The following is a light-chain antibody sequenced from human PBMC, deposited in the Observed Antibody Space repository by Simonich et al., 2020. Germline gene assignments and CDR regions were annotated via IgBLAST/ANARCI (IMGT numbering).Light chain of an antibody. J-gene: IGLJ3*02. V-gene: IGLV7-43*01. Sequence: QTVVTQEPSMTVSPGGTVTLNCASSTGAVTSGYYPNWFQQKPGQTPRALNYSTSNKPARSTALFSGSLHGGKAALTLAGVQPEDEDEYYCLLYYGGAWVFGGGTKLTVL. CDR3: LLYYGGAWV. CDR1: TGAVTSGYY. CDR2: STS.